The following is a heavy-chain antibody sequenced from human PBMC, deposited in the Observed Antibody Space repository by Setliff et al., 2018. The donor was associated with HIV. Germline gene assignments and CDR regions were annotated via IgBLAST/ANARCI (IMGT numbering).Heavy chain of an antibody. D-gene: IGHD3-16*01. CDR1: GGSISSGGYS. CDR3: ARWVTCGGAKNAFDI. J-gene: IGHJ3*02. Sequence: SETLSLTCAVSGGSISSGGYSWSWIRQPPGKGLEWIGYIYHRGSTYYNPSLKSRVTISGDRSKNQFSLKLSSVTAADTAVYYCARWVTCGGAKNAFDIWGQGTMVTVSS. V-gene: IGHV4-30-2*01. CDR2: IYHRGST.